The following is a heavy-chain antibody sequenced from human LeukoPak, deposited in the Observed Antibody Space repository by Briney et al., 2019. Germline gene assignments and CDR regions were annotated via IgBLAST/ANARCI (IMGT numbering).Heavy chain of an antibody. CDR2: ISSSSSTI. J-gene: IGHJ5*02. D-gene: IGHD6-13*01. V-gene: IGHV3-48*02. CDR1: GFTFSSYS. Sequence: GGSLRLSCAASGFTFSSYSMNWVRQAPGRGLEWVSYISSSSSTIYYADSVKGRFTISRDNAKNSLYLQTNSLRDEDTAVYYCARDTGYSSSWLAWFDPWGQGTLVTVSS. CDR3: ARDTGYSSSWLAWFDP.